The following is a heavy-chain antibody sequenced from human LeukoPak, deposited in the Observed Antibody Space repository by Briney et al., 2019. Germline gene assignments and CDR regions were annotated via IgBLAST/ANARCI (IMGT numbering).Heavy chain of an antibody. Sequence: SEPLSLTCTVSGASISSTTYYWGWVRQPPGKGLEWIGCIYYSGSTYCNPSLKSRVTISVDTSKNQFSLKLSSVTAADTAVYYCASVAGFGYFDYWGQGTLVTVSS. CDR1: GASISSTTYY. V-gene: IGHV4-39*01. J-gene: IGHJ4*02. CDR3: ASVAGFGYFDY. D-gene: IGHD6-19*01. CDR2: IYYSGST.